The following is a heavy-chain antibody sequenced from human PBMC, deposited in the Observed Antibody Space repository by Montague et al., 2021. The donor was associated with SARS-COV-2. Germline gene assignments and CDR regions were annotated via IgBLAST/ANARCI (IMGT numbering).Heavy chain of an antibody. CDR2: IYYSGST. CDR1: GGSISNYH. J-gene: IGHJ6*02. Sequence: SETLSLTCTVSGGSISNYHRNWIRQPPGKGLEWIAYIYYSGSTNYNPSLQSRVTISVDTSRNQFSLRLTSVTAADTAVYYCARQLRVRRTWQVGDYNHYGMDVWGQGTTVSVSS. V-gene: IGHV4-59*08. D-gene: IGHD3-10*01. CDR3: ARQLRVRRTWQVGDYNHYGMDV.